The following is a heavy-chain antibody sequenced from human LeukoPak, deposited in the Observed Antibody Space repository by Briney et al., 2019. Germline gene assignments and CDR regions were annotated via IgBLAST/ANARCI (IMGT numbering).Heavy chain of an antibody. V-gene: IGHV1-24*01. J-gene: IGHJ4*02. D-gene: IGHD3-3*01. Sequence: GVSVKVSCKLSGNTLRELPIQWVRQAGGKGLEWMAGFDPENAEIVYAQKFQGRVTMTEDTSTNTAYMELTSLTSGDTALYYCATRGSDFWSGFDFWGQGTQVTVSS. CDR2: FDPENAEI. CDR3: ATRGSDFWSGFDF. CDR1: GNTLRELP.